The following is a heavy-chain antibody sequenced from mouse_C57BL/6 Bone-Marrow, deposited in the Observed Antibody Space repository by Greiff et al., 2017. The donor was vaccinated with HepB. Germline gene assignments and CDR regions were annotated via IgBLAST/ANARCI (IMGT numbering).Heavy chain of an antibody. CDR1: GFTFSSYA. CDR2: ISDGGSYT. D-gene: IGHD5-5*01. V-gene: IGHV5-4*01. CDR3: ARDSPTSYWYFDV. Sequence: EVQLQESGGGLVKPGGSLKLSCAASGFTFSSYAMSWVRQTPEKRLEWVATISDGGSYTYYPDNVKGRFTISRDNAKNNLYLQMSHLKSEDTAMYYCARDSPTSYWYFDVWGTGTTVTVSS. J-gene: IGHJ1*03.